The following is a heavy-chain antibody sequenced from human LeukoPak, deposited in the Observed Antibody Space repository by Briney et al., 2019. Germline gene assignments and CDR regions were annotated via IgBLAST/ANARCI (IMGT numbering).Heavy chain of an antibody. J-gene: IGHJ5*02. CDR2: ISGSGGRT. V-gene: IGHV3-23*01. Sequence: PGASLSVSCAASGFTFSSYAMSWVRQAPGKGLEWVSAISGSGGRTYYADSVKGRFTFSRDNSKNTLYLQMNSLRAEDTAVYYCAEEDLLRFLEWTNPSGPWFDPWGQGTLVTVSS. CDR1: GFTFSSYA. CDR3: AEEDLLRFLEWTNPSGPWFDP. D-gene: IGHD3-3*01.